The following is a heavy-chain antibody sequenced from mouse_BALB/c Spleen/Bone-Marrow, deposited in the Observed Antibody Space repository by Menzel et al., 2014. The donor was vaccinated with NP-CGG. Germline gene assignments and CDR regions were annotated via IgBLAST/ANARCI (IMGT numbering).Heavy chain of an antibody. CDR3: VLITPVVSDY. J-gene: IGHJ2*01. V-gene: IGHV1-7*01. D-gene: IGHD1-1*01. CDR1: GYTFTTYW. Sequence: QVQLQQSGAELAKPGASVKMSCTASGYTFTTYWMHWVKQRPGQGLEWIGYINPSTGYTEYIQKFKDKATLTADKSSSTAYMQLNSLTSEDSSVYYCVLITPVVSDYWGQGTTLTVSS. CDR2: INPSTGYT.